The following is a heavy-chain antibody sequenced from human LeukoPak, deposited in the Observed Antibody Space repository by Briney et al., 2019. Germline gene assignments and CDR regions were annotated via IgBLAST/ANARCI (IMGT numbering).Heavy chain of an antibody. Sequence: GGSLRLSCAASGFTFSSYAMSWVRQAPGKGLEWVSAISGSGGSTYYADSVKGRFTISRDNSKNTLYLQMNSLRAEDTAVYYCAELPGYSGSYFSGFDYWGQGTLVTVSS. CDR3: AELPGYSGSYFSGFDY. CDR1: GFTFSSYA. V-gene: IGHV3-23*01. J-gene: IGHJ4*02. CDR2: ISGSGGST. D-gene: IGHD1-26*01.